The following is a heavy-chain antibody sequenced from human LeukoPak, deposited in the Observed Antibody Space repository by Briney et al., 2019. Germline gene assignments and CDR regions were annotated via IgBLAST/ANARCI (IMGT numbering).Heavy chain of an antibody. Sequence: SETLSLTCTVSGGSISSITYYWGWIRQPPGKGLEWVGHMYYRGNTFYSPSLKSRVTISVDTSKNQFSLKLRSVTAADTAVYYCARLCGNYQNYFDYWGQGTLVTVSS. CDR3: ARLCGNYQNYFDY. J-gene: IGHJ4*02. D-gene: IGHD1-26*01. V-gene: IGHV4-39*07. CDR2: MYYRGNT. CDR1: GGSISSITYY.